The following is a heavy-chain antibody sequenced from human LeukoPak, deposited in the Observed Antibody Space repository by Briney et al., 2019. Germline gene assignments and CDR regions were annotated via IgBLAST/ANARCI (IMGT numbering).Heavy chain of an antibody. CDR3: AKDPLGHCTTSTCRYLDY. Sequence: GSLRLSCTASGFAFSDYGMHWVRQAPGKGLEWVTFIWYDASNKYYADSVKGRFTISRDNSKNTLYLKINILRAEDTAVYYCAKDPLGHCTTSTCRYLDYCGQGTLVTVSS. V-gene: IGHV3-30*02. CDR2: IWYDASNK. J-gene: IGHJ4*02. D-gene: IGHD2-8*01. CDR1: GFAFSDYG.